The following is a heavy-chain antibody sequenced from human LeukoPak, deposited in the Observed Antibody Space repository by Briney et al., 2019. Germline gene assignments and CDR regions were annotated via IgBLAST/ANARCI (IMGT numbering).Heavy chain of an antibody. CDR2: IYSGGST. CDR3: AKTPYSSSWYFFDY. J-gene: IGHJ4*02. CDR1: GFTVSSNY. Sequence: GGSLRLSCAASGFTVSSNYMSWVRQAPGKGLEWVSVIYSGGSTYYADSVKGRSTISRDNSKNTLYLQMNSLRAEDTAVYYCAKTPYSSSWYFFDYWGQGTLVTVSS. D-gene: IGHD6-13*01. V-gene: IGHV3-66*01.